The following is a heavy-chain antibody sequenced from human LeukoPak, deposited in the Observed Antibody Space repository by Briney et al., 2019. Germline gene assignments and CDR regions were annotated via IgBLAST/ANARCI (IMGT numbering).Heavy chain of an antibody. CDR1: GYTFTSYD. D-gene: IGHD1-26*01. CDR2: INTNTGNP. J-gene: IGHJ6*03. V-gene: IGHV7-4-1*02. Sequence: ASVKVSCEASGYTFTSYDINWVRQAPGQGLEWMGWINTNTGNPTYAQGFTGRFVFSLETSVSTEYLQISSLKAEDTGVYYCARGRGSSARLGYSCYYIVVWGKGTTVTVSS. CDR3: ARGRGSSARLGYSCYYIVV.